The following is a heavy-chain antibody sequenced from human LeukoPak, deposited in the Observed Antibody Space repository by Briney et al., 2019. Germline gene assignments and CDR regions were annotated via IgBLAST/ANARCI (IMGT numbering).Heavy chain of an antibody. D-gene: IGHD6-19*01. J-gene: IGHJ4*02. CDR3: ARVQWLAPQYYFDY. CDR1: GGTFSSYA. V-gene: IGHV1-8*02. Sequence: ASVKVSCKASGGTFSSYAISWVRQATGQGLEWMGWMNPNSGNTGYAQKFQGRVTMTRNTSISTAYMELSSLRSEDTAVYYCARVQWLAPQYYFDYWGQGTLVAVSS. CDR2: MNPNSGNT.